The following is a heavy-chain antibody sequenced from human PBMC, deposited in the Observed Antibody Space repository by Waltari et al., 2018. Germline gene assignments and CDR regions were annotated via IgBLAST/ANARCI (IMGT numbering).Heavy chain of an antibody. D-gene: IGHD7-27*01. CDR1: GFRFSNNW. J-gene: IGHJ4*02. Sequence: EVQLVESGGGLVQPGGSLRLSCAASGFRFSNNWMSWVRQAPGKGLEGVANMKEDGNQKYYLDSVRGRFTISRDNTKNTLYLQMNSLRVEDTAVYYCARDWNWGFDYWGQGTLVTVSS. CDR3: ARDWNWGFDY. V-gene: IGHV3-7*01. CDR2: MKEDGNQK.